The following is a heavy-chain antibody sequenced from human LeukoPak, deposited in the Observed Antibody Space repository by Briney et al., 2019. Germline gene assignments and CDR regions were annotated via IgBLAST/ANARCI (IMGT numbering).Heavy chain of an antibody. CDR3: AKDRYSYAFEYFES. V-gene: IGHV3-30*18. J-gene: IGHJ4*02. CDR1: GFTFNNYG. D-gene: IGHD3-16*01. Sequence: GGSLRLSCAASGFTFNNYGMHWVRQVPGKGLEWVAVISNDESKKYYADSVKGRFTISRDNSKNTLSLQVSSLRAEDTAVYYCAKDRYSYAFEYFESWGQGTLVTVSS. CDR2: ISNDESKK.